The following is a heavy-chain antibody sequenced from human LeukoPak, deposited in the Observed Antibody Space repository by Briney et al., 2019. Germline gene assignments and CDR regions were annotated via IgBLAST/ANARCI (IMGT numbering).Heavy chain of an antibody. Sequence: ASVKVSCKASGGTFSSYAISWVRQAPGQGLEWMGGIIPIFGTANYAQKFQGRVTITADESTSTAYMELSSLRSEDTAVYYCARDGYEYGDYVHWGQGTLVTVSS. CDR2: IIPIFGTA. D-gene: IGHD4-17*01. V-gene: IGHV1-69*13. CDR1: GGTFSSYA. J-gene: IGHJ4*02. CDR3: ARDGYEYGDYVH.